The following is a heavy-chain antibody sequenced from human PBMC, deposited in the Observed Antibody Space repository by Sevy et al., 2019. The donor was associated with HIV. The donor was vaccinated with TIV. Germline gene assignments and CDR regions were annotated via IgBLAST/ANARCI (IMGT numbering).Heavy chain of an antibody. D-gene: IGHD2-15*01. CDR3: ARDSGVAATYYGMDV. CDR1: GFTFSSYW. J-gene: IGHJ6*02. V-gene: IGHV3-74*01. CDR2: INSDGSST. Sequence: GGSLRLSCAASGFTFSSYWMHWVRQAPGKGLVWVSRINSDGSSTRYADSVKGRFTISRDNAKNTLYLQMNSLRVEDTAVYYCARDSGVAATYYGMDVWGQGTTVTVSS.